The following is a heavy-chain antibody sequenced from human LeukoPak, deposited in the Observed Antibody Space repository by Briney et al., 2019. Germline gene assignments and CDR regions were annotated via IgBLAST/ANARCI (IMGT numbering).Heavy chain of an antibody. Sequence: ASVNVSCKASVGTFSSYAISWVRQAPGQGLEWMGGIIPIFGTANYAQKFQGRVTITADESTSTAYMELSSLRSEDTAVYYCASYYYDSSDLYAFDIWGQGTMVTVSS. V-gene: IGHV1-69*13. CDR3: ASYYYDSSDLYAFDI. J-gene: IGHJ3*02. D-gene: IGHD3-22*01. CDR1: VGTFSSYA. CDR2: IIPIFGTA.